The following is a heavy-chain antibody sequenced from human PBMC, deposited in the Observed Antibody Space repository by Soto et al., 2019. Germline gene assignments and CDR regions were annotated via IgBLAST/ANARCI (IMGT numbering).Heavy chain of an antibody. V-gene: IGHV1-2*04. CDR1: GYTFTGYY. CDR3: ARDLTPYYYDSSPYYNDF. Sequence: ASVKVSCKASGYTFTGYYMHWVRQAPGQGLEWMGWINPNSGGTNYAQKFQGWVTMTRDTSISTAYMELSRLRSDDTAVYYCARDLTPYYYDSSPYYNDFWGQGIFVTVSS. J-gene: IGHJ4*02. D-gene: IGHD3-22*01. CDR2: INPNSGGT.